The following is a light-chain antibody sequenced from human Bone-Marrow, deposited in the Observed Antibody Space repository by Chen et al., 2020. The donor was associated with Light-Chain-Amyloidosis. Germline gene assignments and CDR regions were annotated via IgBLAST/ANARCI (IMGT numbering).Light chain of an antibody. CDR3: SSYTSSSTLVV. CDR2: YFS. V-gene: IGLV2-14*03. J-gene: IGLJ2*01. Sequence: QSALTQPASVSGSPGQSITISCTGTSSDVGGYKYVSSYQQHPGKAPKLMIYYFSNRPSGVSNRFSASKSVNTASLTISGLQAEDEADYYCSSYTSSSTLVVFGGGTKRPVL. CDR1: SSDVGGYKY.